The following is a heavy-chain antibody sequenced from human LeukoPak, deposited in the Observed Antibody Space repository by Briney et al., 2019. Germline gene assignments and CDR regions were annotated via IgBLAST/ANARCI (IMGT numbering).Heavy chain of an antibody. D-gene: IGHD1-26*01. CDR2: ISGSGGST. CDR1: GFTFSSYA. J-gene: IGHJ4*02. CDR3: AKDQWELSGGLYDY. Sequence: GGSLRLSCAASGFTFSSYAMSWVRQAPGKGLEWVSAISGSGGSTYYADSVKGRFTISRGNSKNTLYLQMNSLRAEDTAVYYCAKDQWELSGGLYDYWGQGTLVTVSS. V-gene: IGHV3-23*01.